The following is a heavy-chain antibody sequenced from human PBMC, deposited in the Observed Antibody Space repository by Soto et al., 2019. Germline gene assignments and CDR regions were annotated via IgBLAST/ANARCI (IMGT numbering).Heavy chain of an antibody. CDR1: GFTFSSYW. Sequence: GGSLRLSCAASGFTFSSYWMSWVRQAPGKGLEWVANIKQDGSEKYYVDSVKGRFTISRDNAKNSLYLQMNSLRAEDTAVYYCARALRTTMIVVVSVDAFDIWGQGTMVTVSS. D-gene: IGHD3-22*01. CDR2: IKQDGSEK. CDR3: ARALRTTMIVVVSVDAFDI. J-gene: IGHJ3*02. V-gene: IGHV3-7*05.